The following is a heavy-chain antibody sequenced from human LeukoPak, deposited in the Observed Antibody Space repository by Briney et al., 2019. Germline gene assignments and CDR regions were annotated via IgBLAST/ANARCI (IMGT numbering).Heavy chain of an antibody. Sequence: GGSLRLSCAASGFTFNSYAMSWVRQAPGKELEWVSAISGSGGSTYYADSVKGRFTISRDNSKNTLNLQMNSLRAEDTAVYYCAKDPTTVTTGWYFDLWGRGTLVTVSS. CDR2: ISGSGGST. V-gene: IGHV3-23*01. J-gene: IGHJ2*01. D-gene: IGHD4-17*01. CDR1: GFTFNSYA. CDR3: AKDPTTVTTGWYFDL.